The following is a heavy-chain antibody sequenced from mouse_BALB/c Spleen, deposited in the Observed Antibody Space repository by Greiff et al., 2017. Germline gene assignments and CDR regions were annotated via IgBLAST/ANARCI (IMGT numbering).Heavy chain of an antibody. Sequence: EVKVVESGGGLVKPGGSLKLSCAASGFTFSSYAMSWVRQSPEKRLEWVAEISSGGSYTYYPDTVTGRFTISRDNAKNTLYLEMSSLRSEDTAMYYCARGYYYAMDYWGQGTSVTVSS. CDR1: GFTFSSYA. J-gene: IGHJ4*01. CDR3: ARGYYYAMDY. CDR2: ISSGGSYT. V-gene: IGHV5-9-4*01. D-gene: IGHD2-12*01.